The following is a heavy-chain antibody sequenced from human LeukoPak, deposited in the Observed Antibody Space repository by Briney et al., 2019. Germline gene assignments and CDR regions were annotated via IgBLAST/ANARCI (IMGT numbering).Heavy chain of an antibody. CDR3: ASSGSYRFDY. V-gene: IGHV3-30*03. J-gene: IGHJ4*02. CDR2: ISYDGSNK. Sequence: PGGSLRLSCAASGFTFSSYGMHWVRQAPGKGLEWVAVISYDGSNKYYADSVKGRFTISRDNAKNSLYLQMNSLRDEDTAVYYCASSGSYRFDYWGQGTLDTVSS. CDR1: GFTFSSYG. D-gene: IGHD1-26*01.